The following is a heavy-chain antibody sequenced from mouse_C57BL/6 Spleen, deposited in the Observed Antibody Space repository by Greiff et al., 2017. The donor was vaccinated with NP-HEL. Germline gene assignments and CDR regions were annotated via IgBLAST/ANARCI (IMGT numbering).Heavy chain of an antibody. CDR2: IYPSDSET. V-gene: IGHV1-61*01. D-gene: IGHD2-1*01. CDR1: GYTFTSYW. Sequence: QVQLQQPGAELVRPGSSVKLSCKASGYTFTSYWMDWVKQRPGQGLEWIGNIYPSDSETHYNQKFKDKATLTVDKSSSTAYMQLSSLTSEDSAVYYCARVDIYYGNYGAMDYWGQGTSVTVSS. J-gene: IGHJ4*01. CDR3: ARVDIYYGNYGAMDY.